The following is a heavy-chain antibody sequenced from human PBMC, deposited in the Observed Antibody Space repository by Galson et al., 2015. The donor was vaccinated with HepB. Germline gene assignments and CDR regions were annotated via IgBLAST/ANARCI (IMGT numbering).Heavy chain of an antibody. V-gene: IGHV1-3*01. CDR1: GYTFTSYA. CDR3: ARGPPLIAVAGSLIDH. J-gene: IGHJ4*02. D-gene: IGHD6-19*01. Sequence: SVKVSCKASGYTFTSYAMHWVRQPPGQRLEWMGWINAGNGNTKYSQKFQGRVTITRDTSASTAYMELSSLRSEDTAEYYCARGPPLIAVAGSLIDHWGQGTLFTVSS. CDR2: INAGNGNT.